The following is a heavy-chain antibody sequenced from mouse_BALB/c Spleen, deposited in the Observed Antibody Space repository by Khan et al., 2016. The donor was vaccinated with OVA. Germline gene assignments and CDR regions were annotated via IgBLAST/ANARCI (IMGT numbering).Heavy chain of an antibody. CDR1: GYTFTDYV. J-gene: IGHJ4*01. V-gene: IGHV1-77*01. CDR3: AKIYYGNSNAMDD. CDR2: IYPGSGST. D-gene: IGHD2-1*01. Sequence: QVQLQQSGPELVKPGASVKMSCKASGYTFTDYVISWVKQRTGQGLEWIGEIYPGSGSTYYNEKFKGKATLTADTSSKPAYMQLSSLKSEDSAVYFCAKIYYGNSNAMDDWGQGTSVTVSS.